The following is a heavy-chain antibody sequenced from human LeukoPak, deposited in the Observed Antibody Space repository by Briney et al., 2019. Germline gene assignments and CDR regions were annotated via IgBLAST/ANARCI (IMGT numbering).Heavy chain of an antibody. CDR1: GGSISSYY. Sequence: SETLSLTCTVSGGSISSYYWSWIRQPPGKGLEWIGYIYYSGSTNYNPSLKSQVTISVDTSKNQFSLKLSSVTAADTAVYYCARGGSGTYYHYWGQGTLVTVSS. D-gene: IGHD1-26*01. J-gene: IGHJ4*02. CDR3: ARGGSGTYYHY. CDR2: IYYSGST. V-gene: IGHV4-59*01.